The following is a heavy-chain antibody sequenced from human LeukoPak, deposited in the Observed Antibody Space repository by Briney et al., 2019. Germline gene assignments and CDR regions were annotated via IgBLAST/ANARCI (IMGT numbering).Heavy chain of an antibody. J-gene: IGHJ5*02. CDR2: IYGGGSP. V-gene: IGHV4-4*07. CDR3: ARGFTNAWRGGYFDP. CDR1: GGSIANYY. D-gene: IGHD2-8*01. Sequence: PSQTLSLTCSVPGGSIANYYWSWIRQPAGKGLEWIGRIYGGGSPNYNPSLKGRLTLSVDTSRNRISLTLSSVTAADTAIYFCARGFTNAWRGGYFDPWGQGILVTVAS.